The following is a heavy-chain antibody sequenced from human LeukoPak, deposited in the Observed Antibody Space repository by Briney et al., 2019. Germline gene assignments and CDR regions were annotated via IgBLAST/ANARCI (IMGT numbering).Heavy chain of an antibody. CDR3: ATYIAAAGTSWFDP. D-gene: IGHD6-13*01. J-gene: IGHJ5*02. Sequence: PSETLSLTCTVSGGSISSYYWSWIRQPPGKGLEWTGYIYYSGSTNYNPSLKSRVTISVDTSKNQFSLKLSSVTAADTAVYYCATYIAAAGTSWFDPWGQGTLVTVSS. CDR1: GGSISSYY. V-gene: IGHV4-59*01. CDR2: IYYSGST.